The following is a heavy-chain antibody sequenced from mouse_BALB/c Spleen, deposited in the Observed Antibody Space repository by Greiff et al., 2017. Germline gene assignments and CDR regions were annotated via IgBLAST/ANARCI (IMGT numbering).Heavy chain of an antibody. CDR1: GFTFSSYT. Sequence: EVKLVQSGGGLVKPGGSLKLSCAASGFTFSSYTMSWVRQTPEKRLEWVATISSGGSYTYYPDSVKGRFTISRDNAKNTLYLQMSSLKSEDTAMYYCAKEGTVVDYWGQGTTLTVSS. CDR2: ISSGGSYT. J-gene: IGHJ2*01. V-gene: IGHV5-6-4*01. D-gene: IGHD1-1*01. CDR3: AKEGTVVDY.